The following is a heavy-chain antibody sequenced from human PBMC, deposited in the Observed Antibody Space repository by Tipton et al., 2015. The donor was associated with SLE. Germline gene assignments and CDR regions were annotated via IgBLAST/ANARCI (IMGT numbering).Heavy chain of an antibody. CDR1: GGSISIGSYY. CDR2: IYNTVST. V-gene: IGHV4-61*02. CDR3: ARGGLYETSAYSVGFDI. J-gene: IGHJ3*02. D-gene: IGHD3-22*01. Sequence: TLSLTCSVSGGSISIGSYYWCWLRQPPGKGLEWIGRIYNTVSTNYKSSLQSRVTISLDTSNNQFSLRLHSVTVADTAVYYCARGGLYETSAYSVGFDIWGQGTLVTVSP.